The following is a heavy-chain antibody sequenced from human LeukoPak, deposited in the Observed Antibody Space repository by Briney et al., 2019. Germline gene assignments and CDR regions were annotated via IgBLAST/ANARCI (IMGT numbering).Heavy chain of an antibody. J-gene: IGHJ3*02. CDR2: ITITGGTA. Sequence: GRTLSLSCAVSRLIFSDYNMGCVCHAPRGGLEWVSCITITGGTASYTASVRVRLTIYRNNAKNSLSLQMNSLRAEDTAVYYCAKRGTYGSHAFDIWGRGTTVSVSS. D-gene: IGHD2-8*01. CDR3: AKRGTYGSHAFDI. CDR1: RLIFSDYN. V-gene: IGHV3-11*01.